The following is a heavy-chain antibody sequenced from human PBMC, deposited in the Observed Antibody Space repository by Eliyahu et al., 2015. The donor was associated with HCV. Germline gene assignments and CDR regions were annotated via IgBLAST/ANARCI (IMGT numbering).Heavy chain of an antibody. CDR3: ARHVSYYGSGSYYYDAFDI. CDR2: IYYSGST. V-gene: IGHV4-39*01. CDR1: GGSISRSXYX. D-gene: IGHD3-10*01. Sequence: QLQLQESGPGLVKPSETLSLTCTVXGGSISRSXYXWGXIRQPPGEGLXWXGSIYYSGSTXYNPSLKSRVTISVDTSKNQFSLKLSSVTAADTAVYYCARHVSYYGSGSYYYDAFDIWGQGTMVTVSS. J-gene: IGHJ3*02.